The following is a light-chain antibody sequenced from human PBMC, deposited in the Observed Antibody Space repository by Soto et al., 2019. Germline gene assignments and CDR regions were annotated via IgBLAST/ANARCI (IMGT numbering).Light chain of an antibody. CDR2: ASS. V-gene: IGKV1-39*01. CDR1: QSISDY. CDR3: QQSYSTPIT. J-gene: IGKJ5*01. Sequence: DIKRTQSQCSLSASVGDRVTITCRANQSISDYLNWYQQKPGKAPKFLIYASSSLQSGVPSRFRGSGSGTDFTLTISSLQPEDFATYYCQQSYSTPITFGQGTRLEIK.